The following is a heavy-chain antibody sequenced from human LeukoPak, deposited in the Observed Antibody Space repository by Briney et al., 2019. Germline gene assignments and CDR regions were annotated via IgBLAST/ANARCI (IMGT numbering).Heavy chain of an antibody. Sequence: GASVKVSCKASGYTFTSYGISWVRQAPGQELEWMGWISAYNGNTNYAQKLQGRVTMTTDTSTSTAYMELRSLRSDDTAVYYCARATMVQGVITPPFDYWGQGTLVTVSS. J-gene: IGHJ4*02. CDR1: GYTFTSYG. CDR3: ARATMVQGVITPPFDY. D-gene: IGHD3-10*01. V-gene: IGHV1-18*01. CDR2: ISAYNGNT.